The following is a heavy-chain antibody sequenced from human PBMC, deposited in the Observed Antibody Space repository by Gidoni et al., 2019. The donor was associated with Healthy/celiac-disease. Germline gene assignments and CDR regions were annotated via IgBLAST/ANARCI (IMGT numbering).Heavy chain of an antibody. V-gene: IGHV3-53*01. Sequence: EVQLVEPGGGLIQPGGSLRLSCAASGFTVSSNYRSWVRQAPGKGLEWVSVIYSGGSTYYADSVKGRFTISRDNSKNTLYLQMNSLRAEDTAVYYCARASRTGTYYYGSGYWFDPWGQGTLVTVSS. CDR1: GFTVSSNY. CDR2: IYSGGST. D-gene: IGHD3-10*01. CDR3: ARASRTGTYYYGSGYWFDP. J-gene: IGHJ5*02.